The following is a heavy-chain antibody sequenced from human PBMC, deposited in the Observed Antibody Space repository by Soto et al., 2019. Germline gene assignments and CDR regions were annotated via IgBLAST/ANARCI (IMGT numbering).Heavy chain of an antibody. CDR1: GFTLGTTGLS. Sequence: SGPTLVNPTQTLTLTCTFSGFTLGTTGLSVSWIRQAPGKALEWLAVIDWDGDRFYSASLKTRLSISKDTSKNEVVLTMTNMDPVDTATYFCARSQGGMLYNSYFDFWGQGTLVTVSS. CDR3: ARSQGGMLYNSYFDF. CDR2: IDWDGDR. D-gene: IGHD2-8*01. J-gene: IGHJ4*02. V-gene: IGHV2-70*13.